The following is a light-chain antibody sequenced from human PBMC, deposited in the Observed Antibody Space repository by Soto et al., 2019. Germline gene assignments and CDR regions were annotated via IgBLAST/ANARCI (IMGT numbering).Light chain of an antibody. CDR2: AAS. J-gene: IGKJ3*01. CDR3: QRSYSTPFT. V-gene: IGKV1-39*01. CDR1: QSISSY. Sequence: DIQMTQSPSSLSASVGDRVNITCRASQSISSYLNWYQQKPGKAPKLLIYAASSLQSGVPSRFSGSGSGTDFTLTISSLQPEDFATYYCQRSYSTPFTFGPGTKVDIK.